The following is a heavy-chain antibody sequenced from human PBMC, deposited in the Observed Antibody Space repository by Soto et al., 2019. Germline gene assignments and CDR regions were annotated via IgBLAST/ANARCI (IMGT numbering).Heavy chain of an antibody. D-gene: IGHD3-3*01. J-gene: IGHJ5*02. Sequence: SETLSLTCTVSGGSITSGGYYWNWIRQHPGKGLEWIGYIFYTGTTRYNSALQSRVSISVDSTKNHFSLKLTSVTAADTAVYYCARDTTLSGVALQKGFDPWGPGPLVTVYS. CDR3: ARDTTLSGVALQKGFDP. CDR2: IFYTGTT. CDR1: GGSITSGGYY. V-gene: IGHV4-31*03.